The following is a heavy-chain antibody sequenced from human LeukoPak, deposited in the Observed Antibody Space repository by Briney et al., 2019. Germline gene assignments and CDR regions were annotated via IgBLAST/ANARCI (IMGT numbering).Heavy chain of an antibody. V-gene: IGHV3-30-3*01. CDR3: ARSVAGRSPLDY. Sequence: GGSLRLSCAASGFPFSSYAMHWVRQAPGKGLEWVAVISYDGSNKYYADSVKGRFTISRDNSKNTLYLQMNSLRAEDTAVYYCARSVAGRSPLDYWGQGTLVTVSS. D-gene: IGHD6-19*01. CDR1: GFPFSSYA. J-gene: IGHJ4*02. CDR2: ISYDGSNK.